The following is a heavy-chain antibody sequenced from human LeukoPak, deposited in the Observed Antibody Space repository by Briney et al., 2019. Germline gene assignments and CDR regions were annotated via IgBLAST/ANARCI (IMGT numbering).Heavy chain of an antibody. D-gene: IGHD3-22*01. CDR2: IRYDGSNK. Sequence: PGGSLRLSCAASGFTFSSYGMHWVRQAPGKGLEWVAFIRYDGSNKYYADSVKGRFTISRDNSKNTLYLQMNSLRAEDTAVYYCAKDRGYYDSSGYYPLDYWGQGTLVTVSS. J-gene: IGHJ4*02. CDR1: GFTFSSYG. V-gene: IGHV3-30*02. CDR3: AKDRGYYDSSGYYPLDY.